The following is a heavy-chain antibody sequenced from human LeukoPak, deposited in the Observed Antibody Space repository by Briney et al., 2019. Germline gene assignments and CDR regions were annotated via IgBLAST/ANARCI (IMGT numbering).Heavy chain of an antibody. CDR3: AKDGGFYAFDI. V-gene: IGHV3-23*01. J-gene: IGHJ3*02. CDR1: GFTFRNYA. CDR2: TSGSGGTT. D-gene: IGHD3-16*01. Sequence: GGSLRLSCAASGFTFRNYAMSWVRQAPGKGLEWISVTSGSGGTTYYADSVKGRFTISRDNSKYTLYLQMNSLRAEDTAVYYCAKDGGFYAFDIWGQGTMVTVSS.